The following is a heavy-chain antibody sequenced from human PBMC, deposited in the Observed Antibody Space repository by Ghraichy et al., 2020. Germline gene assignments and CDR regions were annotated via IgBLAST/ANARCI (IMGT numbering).Heavy chain of an antibody. J-gene: IGHJ6*02. V-gene: IGHV3-48*02. CDR2: ISSSSSTI. CDR3: ARAGYCSSTSCHYYYGMDV. CDR1: GFTFSSYS. D-gene: IGHD2-2*01. Sequence: GGSLRLSCAASGFTFSSYSMNWVRLAPGKGLEWVSYISSSSSTIYYADSVKGRFTISRDNAKNSLYLQMNSLKDEDTAVYYCARAGYCSSTSCHYYYGMDVWGQGTTVTVSS.